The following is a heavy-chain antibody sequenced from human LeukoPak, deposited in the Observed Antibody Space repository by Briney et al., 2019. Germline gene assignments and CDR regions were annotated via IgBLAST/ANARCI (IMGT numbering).Heavy chain of an antibody. CDR3: ARAVTYYDFWSGYYPLFYMDV. CDR1: GFTVSSNY. V-gene: IGHV3-66*02. CDR2: IYSGGST. J-gene: IGHJ6*03. D-gene: IGHD3-3*01. Sequence: GGSLRLSCAASGFTVSSNYMSWVRQAPGKGLEWVSVIYSGGSTYYADSVKGRFTTSRDNSKNTLYLQMNSLRAEDTAVYYCARAVTYYDFWSGYYPLFYMDVWGKGTTVTVSS.